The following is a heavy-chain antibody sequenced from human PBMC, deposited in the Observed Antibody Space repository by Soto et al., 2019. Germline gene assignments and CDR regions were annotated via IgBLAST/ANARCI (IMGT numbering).Heavy chain of an antibody. D-gene: IGHD2-15*01. CDR3: ARAPMGCSGGSCYWFDP. J-gene: IGHJ5*02. V-gene: IGHV3-48*04. CDR1: GFTFISYG. Sequence: PGGSLRLSCAASGFTFISYGMHWVLQAPGKGLEWVSYISSSGSTIYYADSVKGRFTISRDNAKNSLYLQMNSLRAEDTAVYYCARAPMGCSGGSCYWFDPWGQGTLVTVSS. CDR2: ISSSGSTI.